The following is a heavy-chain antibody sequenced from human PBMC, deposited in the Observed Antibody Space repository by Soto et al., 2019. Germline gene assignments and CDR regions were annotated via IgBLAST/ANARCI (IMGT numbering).Heavy chain of an antibody. CDR2: IDPSDSYT. V-gene: IGHV5-10-1*01. D-gene: IGHD6-13*01. CDR3: ARRAAAGTGWPYYYYGMDV. J-gene: IGHJ6*02. Sequence: GESLKISCKGSGYSFTSYWISWVRQMPGKGLEWMGRIDPSDSYTNYSPSFQGHVTISADKSISTAYPQWSSLKASDTAMYYCARRAAAGTGWPYYYYGMDVWGQGTTVTVS. CDR1: GYSFTSYW.